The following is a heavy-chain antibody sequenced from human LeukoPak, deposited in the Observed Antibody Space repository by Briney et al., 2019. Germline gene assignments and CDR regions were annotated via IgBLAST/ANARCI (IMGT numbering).Heavy chain of an antibody. CDR3: ARVRGGVWGSYRYDY. CDR2: IKQDGSEK. J-gene: IGHJ4*02. D-gene: IGHD3-16*02. CDR1: GFTPSSYW. Sequence: GGSLRLSCAASGFTPSSYWMSWVRQALGKGRGRVANIKQDGSEKYYVDPVKGRFTISRDNAKNSLYLQMNSLRAEDTAVYYCARVRGGVWGSYRYDYWGQGTLVTVSS. V-gene: IGHV3-7*04.